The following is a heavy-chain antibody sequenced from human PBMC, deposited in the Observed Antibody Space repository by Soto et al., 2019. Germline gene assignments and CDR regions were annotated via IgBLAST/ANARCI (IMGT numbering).Heavy chain of an antibody. CDR2: ISWNSGSR. CDR3: AKGSRFGHNWFDP. V-gene: IGHV3-9*01. J-gene: IGHJ5*02. Sequence: PGGSLRLSCAASGFTFDDYGMHWVRQAPGKGLEWVSGISWNSGSRDYTDSVKGRFTISRDNAKNSLYLEMNSLRAEDTALYYWAKGSRFGHNWFDPWGQGTLVTVSS. CDR1: GFTFDDYG. D-gene: IGHD3-16*01.